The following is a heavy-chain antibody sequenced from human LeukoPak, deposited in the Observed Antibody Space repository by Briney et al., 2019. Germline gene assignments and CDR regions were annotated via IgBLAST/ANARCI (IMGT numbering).Heavy chain of an antibody. J-gene: IGHJ5*02. CDR1: GGSISSHY. CDR3: ARDRDGRLNENWFDP. V-gene: IGHV4-59*11. CDR2: IYYSGST. D-gene: IGHD5-24*01. Sequence: SETLSLTCTASGGSISSHYWSWIRQPPGKGLEWIGNIYYSGSTNYNPSLKSRVTISVDTSKNQFSLKLSSVTAADTAVYYCARDRDGRLNENWFDPWGQGTLVTVSS.